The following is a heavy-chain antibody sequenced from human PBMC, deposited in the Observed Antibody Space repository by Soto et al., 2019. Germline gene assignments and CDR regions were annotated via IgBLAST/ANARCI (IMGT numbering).Heavy chain of an antibody. CDR3: ASQGRLLGYFDY. V-gene: IGHV4-39*01. CDR2: IYYSGST. J-gene: IGHJ4*02. CDR1: GGSISSSSYY. Sequence: PSVTLSLTCTVSGGSISSSSYYGGWIRQPPGKGLEWIGGIYYSGSTYYNPSLKSRVTISVDTSMNQFSLKLSSVTASDTSVYYCASQGRLLGYFDYWGQGTLITVPS. D-gene: IGHD2-15*01.